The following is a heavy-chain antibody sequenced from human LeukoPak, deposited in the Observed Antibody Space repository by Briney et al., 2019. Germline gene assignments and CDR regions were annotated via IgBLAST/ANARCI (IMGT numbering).Heavy chain of an antibody. V-gene: IGHV4-59*01. Sequence: SETLSLTCTVSGGSISSYYWSWIRQPPGKGLEWIGYIYYSGSTNYNPSLKSRVTISVDTSKNQFSLKLSSVTAADTAVYYCARDRPNDYGDYAYRDWGQGTLVTVPS. CDR1: GGSISSYY. J-gene: IGHJ1*01. CDR3: ARDRPNDYGDYAYRD. D-gene: IGHD4-17*01. CDR2: IYYSGST.